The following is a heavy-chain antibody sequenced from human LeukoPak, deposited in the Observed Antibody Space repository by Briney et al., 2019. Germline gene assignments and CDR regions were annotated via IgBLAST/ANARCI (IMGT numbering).Heavy chain of an antibody. CDR1: GGSISSYY. CDR3: ARVPAAGTGPDY. D-gene: IGHD6-13*01. J-gene: IGHJ4*02. Sequence: SETLSLTCTVSGGSISSYYWSWSRQPPGKELEWIGYIYYSGSTNYNPSLKSRVTISVDTSKNQFSLNLSYVTDADTAVYYCARVPAAGTGPDYWGQGTLVTVSS. V-gene: IGHV4-59*01. CDR2: IYYSGST.